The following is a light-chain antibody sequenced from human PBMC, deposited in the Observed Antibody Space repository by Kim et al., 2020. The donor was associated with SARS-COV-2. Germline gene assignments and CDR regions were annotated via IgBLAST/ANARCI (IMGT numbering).Light chain of an antibody. CDR3: QAWDSNTCV. Sequence: VSPGQTATLTCSGEKLGDKHTSWYQQRPGQSPILVIYQDKRRPSGIPERFSGSNSGNTATLTISETQTLDEADYFCQAWDSNTCVFGTGTKVTV. V-gene: IGLV3-1*01. CDR2: QDK. J-gene: IGLJ1*01. CDR1: KLGDKH.